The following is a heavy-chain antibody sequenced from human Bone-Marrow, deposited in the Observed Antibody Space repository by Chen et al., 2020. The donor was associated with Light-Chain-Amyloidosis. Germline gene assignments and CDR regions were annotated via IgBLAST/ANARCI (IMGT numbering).Heavy chain of an antibody. CDR2: ISWNSDDI. Sequence: EVQLVVSGGDLVQPGRSLRLSCIASGFTFDDYAMHWVRQVPWKGLEWVSVISWNSDDIGYADSVKGRFIISRDNAKNSLDLQMNSLRVEDTALYYCAKDFHFGSGTSHGALDIWGRGTMVTVSS. J-gene: IGHJ3*02. CDR1: GFTFDDYA. CDR3: AKDFHFGSGTSHGALDI. D-gene: IGHD3-10*01. V-gene: IGHV3-9*01.